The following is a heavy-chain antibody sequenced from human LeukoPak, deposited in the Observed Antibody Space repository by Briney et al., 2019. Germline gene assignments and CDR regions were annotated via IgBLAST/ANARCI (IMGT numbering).Heavy chain of an antibody. V-gene: IGHV3-30*04. CDR2: ISYDGSNK. J-gene: IGHJ4*02. CDR3: ARGEVNYDFWSGPGLVDY. CDR1: GFTFSSYA. D-gene: IGHD3-3*01. Sequence: PGGSLGLSCAASGFTFSSYAMHWVRQAPGKGLEWVAVISYDGSNKYYADSVKGRFTISRDNSKNTLYLQMNSLRAEDTAVYYCARGEVNYDFWSGPGLVDYWGQGTLVTVSS.